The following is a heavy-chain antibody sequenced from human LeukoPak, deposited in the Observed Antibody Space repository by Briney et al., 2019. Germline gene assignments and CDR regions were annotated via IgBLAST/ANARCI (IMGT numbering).Heavy chain of an antibody. Sequence: SETLSLTCTVSGGSISSGSYYWSWIRQPAGKGLEWIGHIYSSGRTNYSPSLKSRVTMSVDTSTNQISLNLSSVTAADTAVYYCARVVGSVNSTRFDPGGQGTLVTVSS. CDR2: IYSSGRT. J-gene: IGHJ5*02. V-gene: IGHV4-61*09. CDR3: ARVVGSVNSTRFDP. D-gene: IGHD1-26*01. CDR1: GGSISSGSYY.